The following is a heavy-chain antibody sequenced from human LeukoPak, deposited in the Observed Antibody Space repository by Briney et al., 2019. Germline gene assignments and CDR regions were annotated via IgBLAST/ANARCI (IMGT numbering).Heavy chain of an antibody. CDR3: ARDGGDRLY. J-gene: IGHJ4*02. V-gene: IGHV3-21*01. Sequence: GGSLRLSCAASGFTFSNAWMSWVRQAPGKGLEWVSSISYSSSYIYYADSVKGRFTISRDNAKNSLYLQMNSLRAEDTAVYYCARDGGDRLYWGQGTLVTVSS. D-gene: IGHD2-21*02. CDR1: GFTFSNAW. CDR2: ISYSSSYI.